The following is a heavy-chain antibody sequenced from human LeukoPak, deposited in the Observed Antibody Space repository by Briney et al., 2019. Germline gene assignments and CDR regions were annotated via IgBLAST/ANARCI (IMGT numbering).Heavy chain of an antibody. CDR1: GGTFSSHA. CDR3: ARVGLGVNWNDAFDI. V-gene: IGHV1-69*13. CDR2: IIPIFGTA. Sequence: GASVKVSCKASGGTFSSHAISWVRQAPGQGLEWMGGIIPIFGTANYAQKFQGRVTITADESTSTAYMELSSLGSEDTAVYYCARVGLGVNWNDAFDIWGQGTMVTVSS. D-gene: IGHD1-20*01. J-gene: IGHJ3*02.